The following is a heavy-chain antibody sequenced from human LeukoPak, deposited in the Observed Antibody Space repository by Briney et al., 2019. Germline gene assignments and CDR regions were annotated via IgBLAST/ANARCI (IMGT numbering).Heavy chain of an antibody. CDR1: GDSVSSNTAA. CDR3: ARSMSWGFDY. J-gene: IGHJ4*02. V-gene: IGHV6-1*01. D-gene: IGHD3-16*01. Sequence: SQTLSLTCGISGDSVSSNTAAWNWIRQSPSRGLEWLGKTKYRSKWYNDYAVSVKSRTAINSDTTRNQFALQLSSVTPEDAAVYYCARSMSWGFDYWGQGILVTVSS. CDR2: TKYRSKWYN.